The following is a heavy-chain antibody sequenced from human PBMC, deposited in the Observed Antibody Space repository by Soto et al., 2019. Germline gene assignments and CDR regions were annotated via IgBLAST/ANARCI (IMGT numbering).Heavy chain of an antibody. J-gene: IGHJ5*02. D-gene: IGHD1-7*01. CDR2: IWYDGSNE. V-gene: IGHV3-33*01. Sequence: QLQLAESGGGVAQPGRSLRLSCAASGLIFSSSGMHWVRQAPGKGLEWVAMIWYDGSNEYYADSVKGRFTISRDNSKNTLSLQMYSLRVEDTAVYYCARDKGTTCLDTWGQGILVTVSS. CDR3: ARDKGTTCLDT. CDR1: GLIFSSSG.